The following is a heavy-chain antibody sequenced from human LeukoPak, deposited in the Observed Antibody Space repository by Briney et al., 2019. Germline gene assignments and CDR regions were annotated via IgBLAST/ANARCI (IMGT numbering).Heavy chain of an antibody. Sequence: SETLSVTCTVSGGSISSYYWSWIRQPPGKGLEWIGYIYYSGSTNYNPSLKSRVTISVDTSKNQFSLKLSSVTAADTAVYYCARSTGQDWGQGTLVTVSS. CDR3: ARSTGQD. CDR2: IYYSGST. V-gene: IGHV4-59*01. CDR1: GGSISSYY. D-gene: IGHD5/OR15-5a*01. J-gene: IGHJ4*02.